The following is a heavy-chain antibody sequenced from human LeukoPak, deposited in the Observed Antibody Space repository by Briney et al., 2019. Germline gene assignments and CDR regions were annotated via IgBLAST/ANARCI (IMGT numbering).Heavy chain of an antibody. CDR2: IIPILGIA. D-gene: IGHD1-1*01. V-gene: IGHV1-69*02. Sequence: SSVKVSCKASGGTFSSYTISWVRHAPGQGVEWMGWIIPILGIANYAQKFQGRVTITADESTSTAYMELSSLRSEETAVYYCARTGTIRHDAFDIWGQGTMVTVSS. J-gene: IGHJ3*02. CDR3: ARTGTIRHDAFDI. CDR1: GGTFSSYT.